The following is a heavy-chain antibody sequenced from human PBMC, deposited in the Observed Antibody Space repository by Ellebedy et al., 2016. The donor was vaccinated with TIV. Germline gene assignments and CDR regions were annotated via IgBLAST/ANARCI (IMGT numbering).Heavy chain of an antibody. CDR1: GGSFSGHF. CDR2: IYYTGST. D-gene: IGHD3-10*01. V-gene: IGHV4-59*11. CDR3: ARSSNYVGSGDY. Sequence: SETLSLTXAVHGGSFSGHFWTWIRQPPGKGLEWIGYIYYTGSTNYNPSLKSRVTISVDTSKNQFSLNLNSVTAADTALYYCARSSNYVGSGDYWGQGALVTVSS. J-gene: IGHJ4*02.